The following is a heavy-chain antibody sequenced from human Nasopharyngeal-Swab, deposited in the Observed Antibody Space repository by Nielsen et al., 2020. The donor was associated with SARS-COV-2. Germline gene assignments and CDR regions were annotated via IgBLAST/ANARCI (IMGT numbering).Heavy chain of an antibody. CDR1: GGSFSGYY. V-gene: IGHV4-34*01. CDR2: INHSGST. J-gene: IGHJ6*03. D-gene: IGHD6-19*01. Sequence: SETLSLTCAVYGGSFSGYYWSWIRQPPGKGLEWIGGINHSGSTNYNPSLKSRVTISVDTSKNQFSLKLSSVTAADTAVYYCARGVPKWQWLPKRYYYMDVWGKGTTVTVSS. CDR3: ARGVPKWQWLPKRYYYMDV.